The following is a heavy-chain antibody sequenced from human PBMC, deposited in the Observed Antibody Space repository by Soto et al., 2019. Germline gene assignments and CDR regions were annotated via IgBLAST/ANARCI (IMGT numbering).Heavy chain of an antibody. V-gene: IGHV3-48*03. CDR3: ARATYSSSYYFDS. J-gene: IGHJ4*02. CDR1: GLTFSSFE. D-gene: IGHD6-6*01. CDR2: IGSSGSTI. Sequence: GGSLRLSCAASGLTFSSFEMNWVRRAPGKGLEGGSKIGSSGSTIWYADSVKGRFAISRDNAKDSLHLQRNSLRGADTAVYYCARATYSSSYYFDSWGQGTLVTVSS.